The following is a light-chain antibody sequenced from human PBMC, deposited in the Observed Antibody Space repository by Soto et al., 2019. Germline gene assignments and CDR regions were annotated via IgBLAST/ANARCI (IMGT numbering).Light chain of an antibody. CDR1: SSNIGAGYD. V-gene: IGLV1-40*01. CDR2: GNS. Sequence: VLSQPRSGCGSPGQRVTISCTVSSSNIGAGYDVHCYQQRPGTGPKLLISGNSNRPSWVRDRFSGSKSGSSASLSIIGHQAEDEGDCHCQSYDSTLSDRYVFGPGTKV. J-gene: IGLJ1*01. CDR3: QSYDSTLSDRYV.